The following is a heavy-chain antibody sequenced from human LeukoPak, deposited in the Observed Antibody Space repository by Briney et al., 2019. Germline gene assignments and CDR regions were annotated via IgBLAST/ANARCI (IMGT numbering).Heavy chain of an antibody. Sequence: ASVKVSCKASEYTFSDYYIHWVRQAPGQGLEWMGWINPNSGGTKYAQKFQGRVTMTRDTSISTAYMELSRLRSDDTAVYYCARGRPRGSSSWYDQGWFDPWGQGTLVTVSS. CDR1: EYTFSDYY. D-gene: IGHD6-13*01. V-gene: IGHV1-2*02. CDR3: ARGRPRGSSSWYDQGWFDP. J-gene: IGHJ5*02. CDR2: INPNSGGT.